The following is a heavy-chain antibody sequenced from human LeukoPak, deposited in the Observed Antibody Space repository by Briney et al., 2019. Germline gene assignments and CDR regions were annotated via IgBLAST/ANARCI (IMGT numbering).Heavy chain of an antibody. Sequence: GASVKVSCKASGYTFTGYYVHWVRQAPAQGLEWMGWINPNSGGTNYAQKFQGRVTMTRDTSISTAYMELSRLRSDDTAVYYCATRPFDDYGGNRFDYWGQGTLVTVSS. CDR1: GYTFTGYY. D-gene: IGHD4-23*01. V-gene: IGHV1-2*02. CDR2: INPNSGGT. CDR3: ATRPFDDYGGNRFDY. J-gene: IGHJ4*02.